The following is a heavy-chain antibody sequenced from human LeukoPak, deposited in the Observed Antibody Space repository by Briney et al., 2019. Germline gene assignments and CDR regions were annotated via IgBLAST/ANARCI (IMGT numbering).Heavy chain of an antibody. J-gene: IGHJ4*01. CDR1: SYTFTIYG. Sequence: SAKVSCKPSSYTFTIYGTSCVPHAPERGGEWVVWIRAYNGNTNYAQKLQGRVTMTTDTYTSTAYMELRSLRSDDTAVYYCARGPDYYDSSGYSDYWGQGTLVTVSS. CDR2: IRAYNGNT. CDR3: ARGPDYYDSSGYSDY. V-gene: IGHV1-18*01. D-gene: IGHD3-22*01.